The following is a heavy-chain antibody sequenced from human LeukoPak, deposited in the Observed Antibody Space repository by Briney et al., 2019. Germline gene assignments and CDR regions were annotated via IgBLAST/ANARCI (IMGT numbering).Heavy chain of an antibody. D-gene: IGHD6-19*01. V-gene: IGHV4-4*02. Sequence: MYLGGTTNFNPSLKSRVTILIDKPKNQLSLQLTSVIAADTAVYYCAGLGGRYSTDWFYFFDYWGQGALVTVSS. J-gene: IGHJ4*02. CDR2: MYLGGTT. CDR3: AGLGGRYSTDWFYFFDY.